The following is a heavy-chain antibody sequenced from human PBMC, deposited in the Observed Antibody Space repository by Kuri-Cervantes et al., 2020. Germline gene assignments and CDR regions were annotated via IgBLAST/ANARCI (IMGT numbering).Heavy chain of an antibody. D-gene: IGHD3-16*02. Sequence: GSLRLSCTVSGYSISSGYYWSWIRQPPGKGLEWIGEINHSGSTNYNPSLKSRVTISVDTSKNQFSLKLSSVTAADTAVYYCARGVGYYDYIWGSYRTRDDAFDIWGQGTMVTVSS. V-gene: IGHV4-38-2*02. J-gene: IGHJ3*02. CDR3: ARGVGYYDYIWGSYRTRDDAFDI. CDR1: GYSISSGYY. CDR2: INHSGST.